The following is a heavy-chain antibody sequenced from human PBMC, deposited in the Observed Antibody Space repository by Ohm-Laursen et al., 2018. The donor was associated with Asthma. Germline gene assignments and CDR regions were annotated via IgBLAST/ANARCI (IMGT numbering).Heavy chain of an antibody. Sequence: SLRLSCAASGFTFRSYAMHWVRQAPGKGLEWVAVIWYDGSNKYYADSVKGRFTISRDNSKNTLYLQMNSLRGEDTAVYYCAKGGRDGYVYMVFFDYWGQGTLVTVSS. V-gene: IGHV3-33*06. J-gene: IGHJ4*02. D-gene: IGHD5-24*01. CDR1: GFTFRSYA. CDR2: IWYDGSNK. CDR3: AKGGRDGYVYMVFFDY.